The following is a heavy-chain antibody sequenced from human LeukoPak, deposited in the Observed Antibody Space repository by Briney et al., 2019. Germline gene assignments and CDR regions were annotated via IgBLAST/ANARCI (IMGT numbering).Heavy chain of an antibody. D-gene: IGHD6-6*01. CDR2: ISSSGTTI. CDR3: SGEDTEYSSSGLGV. Sequence: GGSLRLSCAGSGFIFSSYGTNWVRQAPGKGLEWVSYISSSGTTIYYADSVKGRFTISRDNAKKSLDLQMNSLRVEDTAVYYCSGEDTEYSSSGLGVWGKGTTVTVSS. V-gene: IGHV3-48*01. CDR1: GFIFSSYG. J-gene: IGHJ6*04.